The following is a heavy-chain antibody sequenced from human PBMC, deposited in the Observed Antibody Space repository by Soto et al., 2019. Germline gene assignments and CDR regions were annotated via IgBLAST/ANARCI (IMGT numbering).Heavy chain of an antibody. CDR1: GYSFTSYW. J-gene: IGHJ4*02. CDR3: ARRRTYSSSWYFVYFDY. CDR2: IYPGDSDT. D-gene: IGHD6-13*01. Sequence: LKISCKGSGYSFTSYWIGWVRQMPGKGLEWMGIIYPGDSDTRYSPSFQGQVTISADKSISTAYLQWSSLKASDTAMYYCARRRTYSSSWYFVYFDYWGQGTLVTVSS. V-gene: IGHV5-51*01.